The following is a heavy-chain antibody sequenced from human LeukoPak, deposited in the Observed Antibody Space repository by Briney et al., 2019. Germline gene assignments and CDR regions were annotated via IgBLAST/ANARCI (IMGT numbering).Heavy chain of an antibody. J-gene: IGHJ4*02. Sequence: GGSLRLFCAASEFTFTSYAMSWVRQTPGKGLEWVSVIGGSGDNTDYADSVKGRFSISRDNSKNTLYLQMNSLRVEDTAVYYCARGEGYSDYPFDHWGQGTLVTVSS. CDR2: IGGSGDNT. V-gene: IGHV3-23*01. D-gene: IGHD5-12*01. CDR3: ARGEGYSDYPFDH. CDR1: EFTFTSYA.